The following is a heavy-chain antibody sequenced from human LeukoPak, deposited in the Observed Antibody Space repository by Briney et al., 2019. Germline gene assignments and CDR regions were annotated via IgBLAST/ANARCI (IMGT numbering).Heavy chain of an antibody. CDR3: ATTVTYDAFDI. CDR2: IIPIFGTA. Sequence: SVKVSCKASGGTFSSYAISWVRQAPGQGLEWMGGIIPIFGTANYAQKLQGRVTMTTDTSTSTAYMELRSLRSDDTAVYYCATTVTYDAFDIWGQGTMVTVSS. CDR1: GGTFSSYA. J-gene: IGHJ3*02. V-gene: IGHV1-69*05. D-gene: IGHD4-17*01.